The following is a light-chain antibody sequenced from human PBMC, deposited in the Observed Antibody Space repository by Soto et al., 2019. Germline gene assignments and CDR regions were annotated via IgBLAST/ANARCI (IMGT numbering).Light chain of an antibody. CDR3: TSYTRSNIWV. J-gene: IGLJ3*02. CDR1: SSDVGY. CDR2: EVS. Sequence: QSVLTQPASVSGSPGQSITISCTGISSDVGYVSWYQQHPGKAPKLVIYEVSDRPSGVSNRFSGSKSGNTASLTISGLQTDDEADYYCTSYTRSNIWVFGGGTKLTVL. V-gene: IGLV2-14*01.